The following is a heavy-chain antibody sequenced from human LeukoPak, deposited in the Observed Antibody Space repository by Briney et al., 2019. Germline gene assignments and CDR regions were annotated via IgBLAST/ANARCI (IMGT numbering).Heavy chain of an antibody. V-gene: IGHV3-7*03. J-gene: IGHJ4*02. D-gene: IGHD6-13*01. Sequence: GGSLRLPCAASGFTFRSYWMSWVRQAPGKGLEWVASIKKDGSEKYYVDSVKGRFTVSRDNAKNSLYLQMNSLRVEDTAMYYCARDSGSSWYENFDYWGQGTLVTVSS. CDR2: IKKDGSEK. CDR1: GFTFRSYW. CDR3: ARDSGSSWYENFDY.